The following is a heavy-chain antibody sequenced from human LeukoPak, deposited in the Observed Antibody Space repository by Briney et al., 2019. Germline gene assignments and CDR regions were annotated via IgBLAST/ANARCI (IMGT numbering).Heavy chain of an antibody. Sequence: GASVKVSCKASGYTFTSYYMHWVRQAPGQGLEWMVIINPSGGSTSYAQKFEGRVTMARDTSMSTVYIELSSLRSEDTAVYSCARGRGLYMVATPYYYGMDVWAQGTTVTVSS. CDR3: ARGRGLYMVATPYYYGMDV. CDR2: INPSGGST. V-gene: IGHV1-46*01. J-gene: IGHJ6*02. D-gene: IGHD5-12*01. CDR1: GYTFTSYY.